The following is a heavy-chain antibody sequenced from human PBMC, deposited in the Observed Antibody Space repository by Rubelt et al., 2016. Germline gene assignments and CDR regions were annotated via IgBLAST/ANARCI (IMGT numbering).Heavy chain of an antibody. CDR1: GYTFTSYD. CDR2: INPNSGGT. V-gene: IGHV1-2*02. J-gene: IGHJ4*02. Sequence: QVQLVQSGAEVKKPGASVKVSCKASGYTFTSYDINWVRQAPGQGLEWMGWINPNSGGTNFAQKFQGRVTMTRDTSISTAYMELSRLRSDDTAVYYCARRLRADITMIDWGQGTLVTVSS. D-gene: IGHD3-22*01. CDR3: ARRLRADITMID.